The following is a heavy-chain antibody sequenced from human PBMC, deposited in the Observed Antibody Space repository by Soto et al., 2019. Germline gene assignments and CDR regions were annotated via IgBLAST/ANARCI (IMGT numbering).Heavy chain of an antibody. J-gene: IGHJ4*02. D-gene: IGHD3-22*01. CDR2: INPNSGGT. CDR3: ARAIIHHYYDSSGYYDY. CDR1: GYTFTGYY. V-gene: IGHV1-2*04. Sequence: ASVKVSCKASGYTFTGYYMHWVRQAPGQGLEWMGWINPNSGGTNYAQKFQGWVTMTRDTSISTAYMELSRLRSDDTAVYYCARAIIHHYYDSSGYYDYWGQGTLVTVSS.